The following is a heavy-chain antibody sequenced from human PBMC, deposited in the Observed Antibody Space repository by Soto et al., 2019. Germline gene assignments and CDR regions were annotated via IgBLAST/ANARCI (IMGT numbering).Heavy chain of an antibody. J-gene: IGHJ4*02. D-gene: IGHD5-18*01. V-gene: IGHV1-69*01. CDR3: ARSGYSYGPNIY. CDR1: RGSFSASG. CDR2: FIPIFGTA. Sequence: QVQLVQSGAEVQKPGSSVKVSCRAARGSFSASGFSWVRQAPGQGLEWVGGFIPIFGTANYAPKFQYRVTMTADESTSTVYMALSSLKSEDTAMYYCARSGYSYGPNIYWGQGTLVTVSS.